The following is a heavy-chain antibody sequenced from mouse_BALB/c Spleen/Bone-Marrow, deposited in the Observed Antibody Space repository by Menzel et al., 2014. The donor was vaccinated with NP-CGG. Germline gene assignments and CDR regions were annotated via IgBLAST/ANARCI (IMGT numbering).Heavy chain of an antibody. V-gene: IGHV1-82*01. CDR3: ARSDGYRAMDY. Sequence: VQLQQSGPELVKPGASVKISCKASGYAFSSSWMNWVKQRPGQGLEWIGRIFPGDGDTYYNGKFKGKATLTADKSSSTAYMQLSSLTSVDSAVYFCARSDGYRAMDYWGQGTSVTVS. CDR2: IFPGDGDT. CDR1: GYAFSSSW. J-gene: IGHJ4*01. D-gene: IGHD2-3*01.